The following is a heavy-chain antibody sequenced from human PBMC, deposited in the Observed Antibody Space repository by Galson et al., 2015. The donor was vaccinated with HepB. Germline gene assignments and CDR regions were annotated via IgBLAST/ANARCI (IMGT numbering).Heavy chain of an antibody. CDR2: IYYSGST. J-gene: IGHJ4*02. CDR1: GGSISSSSYY. CDR3: ARDPRGAYCSGGSCFIGTEGFDY. V-gene: IGHV4-39*07. Sequence: ETLSLTCTVSGGSISSSSYYWGWIRQPPGKGLEWIGSIYYSGSTYYNPSLKSRVTISVDTSKNQFSLKLSSVTAADTAVYYCARDPRGAYCSGGSCFIGTEGFDYWGQGTLVTVSS. D-gene: IGHD2-15*01.